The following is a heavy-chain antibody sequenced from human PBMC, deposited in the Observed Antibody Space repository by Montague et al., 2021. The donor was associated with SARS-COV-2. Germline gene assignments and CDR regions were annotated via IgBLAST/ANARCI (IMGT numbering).Heavy chain of an antibody. V-gene: IGHV4-59*01. CDR2: IFYSGDT. CDR1: GGSMNSYY. D-gene: IGHD1-14*01. Sequence: ETLSLTCTVSGGSMNSYYWSWIRQPPGKGLERIGYIFYSGDTNNNPSLKSRVTISVDTSKNQFSLKLTSVTAADTAVYYCARESGFLDAFDIWGQGTMVTVSS. CDR3: ARESGFLDAFDI. J-gene: IGHJ3*02.